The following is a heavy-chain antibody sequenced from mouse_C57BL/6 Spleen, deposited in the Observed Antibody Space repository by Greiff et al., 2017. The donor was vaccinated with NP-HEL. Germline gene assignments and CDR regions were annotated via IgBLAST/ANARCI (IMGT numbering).Heavy chain of an antibody. Sequence: EVQVVESGGGLVKPGGSLKLSCAASGFTFSSYTMSWVRQTLEKRLEWVATISGGGGNTYYPDSVKGRFTISRDNAKNTLYLQMSSLRSEDTALYYCARQLTGTFAYWGQGTLVTVSA. CDR1: GFTFSSYT. J-gene: IGHJ3*01. D-gene: IGHD4-1*01. CDR2: ISGGGGNT. CDR3: ARQLTGTFAY. V-gene: IGHV5-9*01.